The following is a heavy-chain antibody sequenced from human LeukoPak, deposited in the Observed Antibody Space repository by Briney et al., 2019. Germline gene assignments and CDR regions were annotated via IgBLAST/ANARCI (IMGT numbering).Heavy chain of an antibody. CDR2: IIPIFGTA. V-gene: IGHV1-69*13. Sequence: SLKVSCKASVGTFSSYALSWVRQTPGHGLEWMGGIIPIFGTANYAQKFQGRVTITADESPSTAYMELSSLRSGDTAVYYCARPQSRYGSGSYYFDYWGQGTLVTVSS. J-gene: IGHJ4*02. CDR1: VGTFSSYA. CDR3: ARPQSRYGSGSYYFDY. D-gene: IGHD3-10*01.